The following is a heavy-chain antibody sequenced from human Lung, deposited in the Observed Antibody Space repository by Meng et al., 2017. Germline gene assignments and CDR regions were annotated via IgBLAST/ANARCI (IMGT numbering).Heavy chain of an antibody. D-gene: IGHD4-11*01. CDR1: GGSFSDYY. Sequence: GVVLLKPSETLSLPCVVSGGSFSDYYWSWIRQPPGKGLEWIGEINHSGSTNYNPSLESRATISVDTSQNNLSLKLSSVTAADSAVYYCARGPTTMAHDFDYWGQGTLVTVSS. CDR2: INHSGST. V-gene: IGHV4-34*01. CDR3: ARGPTTMAHDFDY. J-gene: IGHJ4*02.